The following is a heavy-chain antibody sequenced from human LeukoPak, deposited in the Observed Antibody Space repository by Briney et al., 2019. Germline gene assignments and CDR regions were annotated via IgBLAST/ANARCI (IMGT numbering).Heavy chain of an antibody. Sequence: SVKVSCKASGGTFTSYAISWVRQAPGQGLEWMGRIIPILGIANYAQKFQGRVTITADKSTSTAYMELSSLRSEDTAVYYCATELDLQLVDWFPRYWGQGTLVTVSS. V-gene: IGHV1-69*04. D-gene: IGHD1-7*01. CDR1: GGTFTSYA. CDR3: ATELDLQLVDWFPRY. J-gene: IGHJ4*02. CDR2: IIPILGIA.